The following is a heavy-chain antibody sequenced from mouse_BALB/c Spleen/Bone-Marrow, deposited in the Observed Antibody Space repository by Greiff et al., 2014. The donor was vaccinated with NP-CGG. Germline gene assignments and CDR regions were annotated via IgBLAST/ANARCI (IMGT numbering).Heavy chain of an antibody. Sequence: VQLQQSGPGLVAPSQSLSITCTVSGFSLTNYGVHWVRQPPGKGLEWLGVIWADGSTNYNSALMSRLSISKDNSKSQVFFKRNSLQTDDTAMYYCARITTATGAMDYWGQGTSVTVSS. V-gene: IGHV2-9*02. CDR2: IWADGST. CDR3: ARITTATGAMDY. D-gene: IGHD1-2*01. CDR1: GFSLTNYG. J-gene: IGHJ4*01.